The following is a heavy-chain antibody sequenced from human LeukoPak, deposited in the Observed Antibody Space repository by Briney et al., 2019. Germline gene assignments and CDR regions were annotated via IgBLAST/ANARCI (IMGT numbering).Heavy chain of an antibody. CDR2: IYDTGNT. D-gene: IGHD3-22*01. CDR3: ARATPWLLPGY. J-gene: IGHJ4*02. Sequence: PSETLSLTCTVSGGSISSYYWSWVRQPPGKGPEWIGHIYDTGNTNYNPSLESRVTISVDTSKNQFSLRLTSATAADTAVYFCARATPWLLPGYWGQGTLVTVSS. V-gene: IGHV4-59*01. CDR1: GGSISSYY.